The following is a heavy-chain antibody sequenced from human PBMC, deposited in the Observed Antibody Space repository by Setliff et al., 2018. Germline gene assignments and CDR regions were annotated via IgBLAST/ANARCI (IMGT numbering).Heavy chain of an antibody. V-gene: IGHV4-59*01. CDR1: GGSISPYF. CDR3: VRDRTAYSYGLDV. CDR2: TYHNGNT. J-gene: IGHJ6*02. D-gene: IGHD5-18*01. Sequence: SETLSLTCTVSGGSISPYFWSWIRQPPGKGLEWIGYTYHNGNTNFNPSLKTRVTVSVDTSKNQFALNLRSVTAADAAVYYCVRDRTAYSYGLDVWGQGTTVTVSS.